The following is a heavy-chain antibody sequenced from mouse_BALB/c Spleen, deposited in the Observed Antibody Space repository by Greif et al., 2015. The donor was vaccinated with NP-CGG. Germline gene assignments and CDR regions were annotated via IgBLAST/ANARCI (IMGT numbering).Heavy chain of an antibody. CDR3: ATYYYGSSGFAY. V-gene: IGHV14-3*02. Sequence: EIQLQQSGAELVKPGASVKLSCTASGFNIKDTYMPWVKRRPEQGLEWIGRIDPANGNTKYDPKFQGRATITADTSSNTAYLQLSSLTSEDTAVYYCATYYYGSSGFAYWGQGTLVTVS. CDR2: IDPANGNT. D-gene: IGHD1-1*01. CDR1: GFNIKDTY. J-gene: IGHJ3*01.